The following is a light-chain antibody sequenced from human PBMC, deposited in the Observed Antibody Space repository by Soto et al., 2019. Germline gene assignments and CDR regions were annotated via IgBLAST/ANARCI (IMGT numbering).Light chain of an antibody. Sequence: DIQMTQSPSSLSASVGDRVTITCRASQGISNYLAWYQQKPGKVPKLLIYAASTLQSGVPSRFSGSGSGTEFTLTISSLQHEDVATYYCQKYNSAPLFTFGPGTKVDIK. CDR2: AAS. CDR3: QKYNSAPLFT. CDR1: QGISNY. V-gene: IGKV1-27*01. J-gene: IGKJ3*01.